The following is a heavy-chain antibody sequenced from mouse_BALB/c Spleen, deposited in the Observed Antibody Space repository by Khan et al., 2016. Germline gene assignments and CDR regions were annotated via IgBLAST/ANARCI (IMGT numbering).Heavy chain of an antibody. D-gene: IGHD1-1*01. CDR1: GYTFTNYG. CDR3: ARRHYGSSYDAWFAY. J-gene: IGHJ3*01. Sequence: QIQLVQSGPELKKPGETVKISCKASGYTFTNYGMNWVKQAPGKGLKWMGWINTYTGEPTYADDFKGRFAFPLETSASTAYLQINNLKNDDTSTYFCARRHYGSSYDAWFAYWGQGTLVTVSA. CDR2: INTYTGEP. V-gene: IGHV9-3-1*01.